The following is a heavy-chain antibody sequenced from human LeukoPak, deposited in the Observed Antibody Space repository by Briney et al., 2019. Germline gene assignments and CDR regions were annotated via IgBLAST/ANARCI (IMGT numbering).Heavy chain of an antibody. J-gene: IGHJ4*02. CDR2: IIAYNGNT. CDR1: GYTFTSYG. Sequence: ASVKVSCKASGYTFTSYGISWVRQAPGQGLEWMGWIIAYNGNTNYAQKLQGRVTMTTDTSTSTAYMELRSLRSDDTAVYYCARDLSRGYSYGYSGPVDYWGQGTLVTVSS. CDR3: ARDLSRGYSYGYSGPVDY. V-gene: IGHV1-18*01. D-gene: IGHD5-18*01.